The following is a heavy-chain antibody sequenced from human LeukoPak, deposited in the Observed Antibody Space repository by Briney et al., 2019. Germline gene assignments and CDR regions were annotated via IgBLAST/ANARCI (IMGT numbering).Heavy chain of an antibody. D-gene: IGHD3-22*01. CDR3: ARDAPEGGLSSGYYYVVGLAGQFGPFDP. J-gene: IGHJ5*02. Sequence: PSETLSLTCAVYGGSFSGYYWSWIRQPPGKGLEWIGEINHSGSTNYNPSLKSRVTISVDTSKNQFSLKLSSVTAADTAVYYCARDAPEGGLSSGYYYVVGLAGQFGPFDPWGQGTLVTVSS. CDR1: GGSFSGYY. V-gene: IGHV4-34*01. CDR2: INHSGST.